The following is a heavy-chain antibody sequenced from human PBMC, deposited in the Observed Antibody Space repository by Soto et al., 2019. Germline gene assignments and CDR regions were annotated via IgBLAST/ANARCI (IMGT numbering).Heavy chain of an antibody. D-gene: IGHD6-13*01. CDR1: GFAFSDAW. CDR3: TAHSITTPGAHF. Sequence: EVQLVESGGDLVKPGGSLRLSCAASGFAFSDAWIHWVRQAPGKGTEWVGRIKNKINGATTDYGAPVKGRFTISRDDSKNTLYLQMDSLKTEDTAVYYCTAHSITTPGAHFWGQGTLVTVSS. CDR2: IKNKINGATT. J-gene: IGHJ4*02. V-gene: IGHV3-15*07.